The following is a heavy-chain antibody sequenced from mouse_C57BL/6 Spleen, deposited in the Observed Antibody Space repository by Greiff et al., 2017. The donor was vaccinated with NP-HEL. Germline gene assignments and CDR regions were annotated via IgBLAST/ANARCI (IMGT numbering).Heavy chain of an antibody. J-gene: IGHJ3*01. CDR2: IDPSDSYT. D-gene: IGHD5-1*01. CDR3: ASGGYLAWFAY. Sequence: VQLQEPGAELVKPGASVKLSCKASGYTFTSYWMQWVKQRPGQGLEWIGEIDPSDSYTNYNQKFKGKATLTVDTSSSTAYMQLSSLTSEDSAVYYCASGGYLAWFAYWGQGTLVTVSA. V-gene: IGHV1-50*01. CDR1: GYTFTSYW.